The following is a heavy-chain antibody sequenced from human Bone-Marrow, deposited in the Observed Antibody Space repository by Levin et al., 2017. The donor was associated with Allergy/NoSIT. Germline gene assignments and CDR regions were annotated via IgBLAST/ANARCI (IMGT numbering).Heavy chain of an antibody. V-gene: IGHV1-18*01. J-gene: IGHJ6*02. CDR3: ARGHFPYYYYGMDV. Sequence: ASVKVSCKASGYTFTTYGLPWVRQAPGQGLEWMGWVSAYSGNTNYALNLQDRVTMTTDTATNTAYMELTSLRADDTAIYYCARGHFPYYYYGMDVWGQGTTVVVSS. CDR2: VSAYSGNT. CDR1: GYTFTTYG.